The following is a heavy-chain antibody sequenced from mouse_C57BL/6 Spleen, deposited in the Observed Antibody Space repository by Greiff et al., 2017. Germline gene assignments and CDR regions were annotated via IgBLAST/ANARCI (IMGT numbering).Heavy chain of an antibody. D-gene: IGHD2-4*01. J-gene: IGHJ2*01. V-gene: IGHV5-4*03. Sequence: EVKVVESGGGLVKPGGSLKLSCAASGFTFSSYAMSWVRQTPEKRLEWVATISDGGSYTYYPDNVKGRFTISRDNAKNNLYLQMSHLKSEDTAMYYCARSYDYDYYFDYWGQGTTLTVSS. CDR1: GFTFSSYA. CDR3: ARSYDYDYYFDY. CDR2: ISDGGSYT.